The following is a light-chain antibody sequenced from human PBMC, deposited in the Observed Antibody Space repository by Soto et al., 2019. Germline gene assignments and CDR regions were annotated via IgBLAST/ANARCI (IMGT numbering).Light chain of an antibody. CDR2: GTF. CDR3: QEFDTSPFS. J-gene: IGKJ2*01. Sequence: EIVLTQSPGTLSLSPGERATLSCRASQNVGSSYLTWYQQKPGQTPRLLIYGTFSRATGIPDRFSVSGSGSYFTRTIRGLAPVDFAEYYGQEFDTSPFSFGQGTKLVIK. V-gene: IGKV3-20*01. CDR1: QNVGSSY.